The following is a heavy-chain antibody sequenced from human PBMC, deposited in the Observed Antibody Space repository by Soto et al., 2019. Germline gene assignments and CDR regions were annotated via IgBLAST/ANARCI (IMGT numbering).Heavy chain of an antibody. Sequence: QLQLQESGPGLAKPSETLSLTCTVSGGSISSCSFHWGWIRQPPGKGLEWIGSIYYSGSTYYSTYLKMRVTISVDTAKNQFARKLISVTAADKAVYYCARRERAAGTDWWFDPWGQGTLVTVSS. CDR3: ARRERAAGTDWWFDP. CDR2: IYYSGST. D-gene: IGHD6-13*01. CDR1: GGSISSCSFH. V-gene: IGHV4-39*01. J-gene: IGHJ5*02.